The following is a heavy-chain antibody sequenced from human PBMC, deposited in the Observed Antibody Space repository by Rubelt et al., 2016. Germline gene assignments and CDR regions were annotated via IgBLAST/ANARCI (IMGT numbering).Heavy chain of an antibody. V-gene: IGHV4-59*08. J-gene: IGHJ4*02. D-gene: IGHD6-19*01. Sequence: QVQLQESGPGLVKPSETLSLTCNVSGGSASPHYWSWVRQSPGKGLEWIGYFYNTESTTERTNYNPSLGSRVNISVDMSKNHSSLKVSSVTAADTAMYYCARREVSSGWYDYWGQGTLVTVSS. CDR3: ARREVSSGWYDY. CDR2: FYNTESTTERT. CDR1: GGSASPHY.